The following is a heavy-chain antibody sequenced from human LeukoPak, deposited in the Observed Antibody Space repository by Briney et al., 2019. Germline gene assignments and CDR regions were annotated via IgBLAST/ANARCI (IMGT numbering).Heavy chain of an antibody. D-gene: IGHD5-24*01. CDR2: INSAGNSA. Sequence: SGGSLRLSCAASGFSFTSYWMHWVRQVPGKGLMRVARINSAGNSASYGGSVQGRFTISRDNAKNKLSLQMSSLRVEDTGIYYCARDVWGDRDGFFDNWGQGTLVTVAS. V-gene: IGHV3-74*01. J-gene: IGHJ4*02. CDR1: GFSFTSYW. CDR3: ARDVWGDRDGFFDN.